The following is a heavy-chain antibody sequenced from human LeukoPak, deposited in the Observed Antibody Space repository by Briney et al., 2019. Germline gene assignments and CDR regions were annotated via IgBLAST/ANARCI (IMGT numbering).Heavy chain of an antibody. CDR1: GFPFNSFW. D-gene: IGHD1-14*01. J-gene: IGHJ4*02. CDR2: MNEYSATI. V-gene: IGHV3-74*01. CDR3: ARGGVNPVDH. Sequence: GGSLRLSCAASGFPFNSFWMHWVRQAPGKGLVWVSDMNEYSATIRYADSVKGRFTISRDNAKSILYLQMNNLRAEDTAMYFCARGGVNPVDHWGQGTLVTVSS.